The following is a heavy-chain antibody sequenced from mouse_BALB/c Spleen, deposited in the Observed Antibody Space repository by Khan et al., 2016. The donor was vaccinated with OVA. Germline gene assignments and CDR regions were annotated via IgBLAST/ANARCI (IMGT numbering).Heavy chain of an antibody. CDR1: GYSITSGYG. D-gene: IGHD1-2*01. CDR3: ARTARIKY. CDR2: ISYSGST. V-gene: IGHV3-2*02. J-gene: IGHJ2*01. Sequence: EVELVESGPGLVKPSQSLSLTCTVTGYSITSGYGWNWIRQFPGNKLEWMGYISYSGSTKYNQSLKSRISITRDTSKNQFFLQSNSVTTEDTATYYCARTARIKYLGQGTTLTVSS.